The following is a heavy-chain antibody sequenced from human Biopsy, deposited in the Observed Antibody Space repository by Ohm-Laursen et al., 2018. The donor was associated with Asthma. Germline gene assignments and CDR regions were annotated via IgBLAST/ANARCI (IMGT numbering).Heavy chain of an antibody. J-gene: IGHJ4*02. CDR3: ARGDSSNWSHYYFDY. V-gene: IGHV3-53*01. CDR2: IYSGGTS. Sequence: SLRLSCSASGFAVSRDHMFWVRQAPGKGLEWVSVIYSGGTSHTAGSVRGRFTISRDYSKNTLYPQMHSLRAEDTAVYYCARGDSSNWSHYYFDYWGQGTLVTVSS. CDR1: GFAVSRDH. D-gene: IGHD3-22*01.